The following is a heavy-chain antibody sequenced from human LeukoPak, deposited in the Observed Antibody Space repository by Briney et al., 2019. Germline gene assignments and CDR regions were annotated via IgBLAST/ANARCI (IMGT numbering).Heavy chain of an antibody. D-gene: IGHD3-22*01. J-gene: IGHJ4*02. CDR3: ARLYYDSRRGGFDY. CDR2: IYYSGST. V-gene: IGHV4-39*01. CDR1: GGSISSSSYY. Sequence: SETLSLTCTVSGGSISSSSYYWGRIRQPPGKGLEWIGSIYYSGSTYYNPSLKSRVTISVDTSKNQFSLKLSSVTAADTAVYYCARLYYDSRRGGFDYWGQGTLVTVSS.